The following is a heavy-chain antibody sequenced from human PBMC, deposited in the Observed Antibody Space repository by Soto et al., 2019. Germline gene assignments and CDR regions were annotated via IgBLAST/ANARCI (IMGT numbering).Heavy chain of an antibody. CDR2: IIPIFGTA. J-gene: IGHJ3*01. CDR1: GGTFSSYA. V-gene: IGHV1-69*13. D-gene: IGHD2-2*01. CDR3: ARNSNDIVVVPAAD. Sequence: SVKVSCKASGGTFSSYAISWVRQAPGQGLEWMGGIIPIFGTANYAQKFQGRVTITADESISTAYMELSSLRSEDTAVYYCARNSNDIVVVPAADWGQGTMVTVSS.